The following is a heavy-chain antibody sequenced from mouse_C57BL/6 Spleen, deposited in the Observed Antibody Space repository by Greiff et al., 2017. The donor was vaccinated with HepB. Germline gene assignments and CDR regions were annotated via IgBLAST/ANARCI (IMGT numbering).Heavy chain of an antibody. CDR1: GFSLTSYG. D-gene: IGHD1-1*01. CDR2: IWRGGST. Sequence: QVQLKQSGPGLVQPSQSLSITCTVSGFSLTSYGVHWVRQSPGKGLEWLGVIWRGGSTDYNAAFMSRLSSTKDNSKSQVFFKMNSLQADDTAIYYCAKNGITTVVAPYYAMDYWGQGTSVTVSS. CDR3: AKNGITTVVAPYYAMDY. J-gene: IGHJ4*01. V-gene: IGHV2-5*01.